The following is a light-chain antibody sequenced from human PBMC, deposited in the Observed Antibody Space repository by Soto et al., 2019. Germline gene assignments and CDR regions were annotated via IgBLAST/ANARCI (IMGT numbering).Light chain of an antibody. J-gene: IGKJ5*01. CDR3: QQYENPPIT. CDR2: DAS. CDR1: QDIRHF. V-gene: IGKV1-33*01. Sequence: DLQITASTSTLSASVEDRVTIYCQASQDIRHFLSWYLQKPGKAPKLLIFDASSLVTGVPSRFSGSGSGTDFTFTISSLQPEDIGVYYCQQYENPPITFGQGTRLDIK.